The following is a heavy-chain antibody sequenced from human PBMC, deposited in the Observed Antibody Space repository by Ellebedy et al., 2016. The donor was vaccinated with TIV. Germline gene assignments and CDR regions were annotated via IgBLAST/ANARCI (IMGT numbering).Heavy chain of an antibody. D-gene: IGHD2-8*01. J-gene: IGHJ4*02. Sequence: GESLKISXAASGFTFRSYWMSWVRQAPGKGLEWVANIKYDGSEEYYVDSVKGRFTISRDNFKSTLFLQMNTLTAEDTAVYYCARVSGKYYFDYWGQGTLVTVSS. CDR3: ARVSGKYYFDY. CDR2: IKYDGSEE. CDR1: GFTFRSYW. V-gene: IGHV3-7*03.